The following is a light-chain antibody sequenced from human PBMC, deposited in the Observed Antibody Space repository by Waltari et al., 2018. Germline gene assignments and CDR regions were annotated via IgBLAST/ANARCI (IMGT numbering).Light chain of an antibody. CDR1: QGISNS. CDR2: AAS. Sequence: DIQMTQSPSSLSASVGDRVTNTCRASQGISNSLAWYRQKPGKAPKLLLYAASRLESGVPSRFSGSGSGTDYTLTISSLQPEDFATYYCQQYYSTPWTFGQGTKVEIK. CDR3: QQYYSTPWT. V-gene: IGKV1-NL1*01. J-gene: IGKJ1*01.